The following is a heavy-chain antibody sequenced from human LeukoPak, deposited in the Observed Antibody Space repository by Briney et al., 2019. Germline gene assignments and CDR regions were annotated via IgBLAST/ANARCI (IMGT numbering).Heavy chain of an antibody. J-gene: IGHJ4*02. CDR1: GGSISSYY. CDR3: ARGGSSQPVVDY. CDR2: IYYSGST. Sequence: NPSETLSLTCTVPGGSISSYYWSWIRQPPGKGLEWIGYIYYSGSTNYNPSLKSRVTISVDTSKNQFSLKLSSVTAADTAVYYCARGGSSQPVVDYWGQGTLVTVSS. V-gene: IGHV4-59*01. D-gene: IGHD1-26*01.